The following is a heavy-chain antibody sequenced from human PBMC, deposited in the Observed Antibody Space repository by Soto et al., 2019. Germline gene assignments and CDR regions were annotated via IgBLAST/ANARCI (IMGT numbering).Heavy chain of an antibody. D-gene: IGHD1-7*01. CDR2: ISGSGGST. CDR3: ATRNWNYVSPTDY. V-gene: IGHV3-23*01. J-gene: IGHJ4*02. CDR1: GFTFSSYA. Sequence: GGSLRLSCAASGFTFSSYAMSWVRQAPGKGLEWVSAISGSGGSTYYADSVKGRFTISRDNSKNTLYLQMNSLRAEDTAVYYCATRNWNYVSPTDYWGQGTLVTVSS.